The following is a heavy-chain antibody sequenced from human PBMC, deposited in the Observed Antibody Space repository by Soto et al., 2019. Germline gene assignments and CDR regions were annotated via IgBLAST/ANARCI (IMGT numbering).Heavy chain of an antibody. D-gene: IGHD3-16*01. V-gene: IGHV4-31*03. CDR2: IFYSGNI. CDR3: AGLSKMTYVAGLDY. J-gene: IGHJ4*02. Sequence: QVQLQESGPGLVRPSQTLSLTCTVSGDSISSDDYYWSWIRQHPGKALEWIGYIFYSGNIHYNPSLKSRLSISVDTSKILFSLNLTSVTAADTAVYYCAGLSKMTYVAGLDYWGRGALVTVSA. CDR1: GDSISSDDYY.